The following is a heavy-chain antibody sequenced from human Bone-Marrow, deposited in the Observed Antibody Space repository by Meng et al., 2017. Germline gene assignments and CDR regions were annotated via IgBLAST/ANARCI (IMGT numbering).Heavy chain of an antibody. J-gene: IGHJ4*02. V-gene: IGHV1-2*06. D-gene: IGHD6-13*01. CDR1: GYTFAAYL. CDR2: IDPNNDHT. Sequence: QVQRVVPGPGEKKPGAYVKHSCKPSGYTFAAYLIHWLRQAPGQGLEWMGRIDPNNDHTQYAQNFQGRVTMTSDTSISTVYMELNGLRSDDTAVYYCARDEDISAAGKLFGDYWGQGTLVTVSS. CDR3: ARDEDISAAGKLFGDY.